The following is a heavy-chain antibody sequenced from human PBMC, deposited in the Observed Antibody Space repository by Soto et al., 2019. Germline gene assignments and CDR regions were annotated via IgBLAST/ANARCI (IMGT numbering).Heavy chain of an antibody. CDR2: IGADNGDT. D-gene: IGHD1-1*01. V-gene: IGHV1-18*01. Sequence: QVQLVQSGAEVKKPGASVKVSCKASGYTFSTYGFSWVRQAPGQGLEWMGWIGADNGDTNYAQNFQGSVTMTTDTSPTTSYMELRSRTSDDTAVYFCARDWNGAEGFDPWGQGTLVTVSS. CDR1: GYTFSTYG. CDR3: ARDWNGAEGFDP. J-gene: IGHJ5*02.